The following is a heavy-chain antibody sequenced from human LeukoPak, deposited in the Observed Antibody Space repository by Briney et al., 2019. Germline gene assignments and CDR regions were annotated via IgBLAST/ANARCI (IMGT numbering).Heavy chain of an antibody. D-gene: IGHD3-10*01. V-gene: IGHV4-59*01. Sequence: PSETLSLTCTVSSGSITSYYWSWIRQPPGKGLEWIGYIYYSGSTNYSPSLKGRVTISVDTSKNQFSLKVWSVTAADTAMYYCAGHASGSYLGAFDIWGQGTMVTVSS. CDR1: SGSITSYY. CDR3: AGHASGSYLGAFDI. J-gene: IGHJ3*02. CDR2: IYYSGST.